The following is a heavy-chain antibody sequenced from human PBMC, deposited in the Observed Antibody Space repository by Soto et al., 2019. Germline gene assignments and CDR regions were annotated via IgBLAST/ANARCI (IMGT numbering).Heavy chain of an antibody. D-gene: IGHD2-15*01. Sequence: QVQLVQSGAEVKKPGASMKVSCKASGYIFTGYHMHWVRQAPGQGLEWMGWINPNTGGTNFAQKFQGRVTMTRDTSISTAYVELSRLRSDDTAVYYCAREGGYCSGGTCAFDYWGQGTLVTVSS. V-gene: IGHV1-2*02. CDR1: GYIFTGYH. J-gene: IGHJ4*02. CDR3: AREGGYCSGGTCAFDY. CDR2: INPNTGGT.